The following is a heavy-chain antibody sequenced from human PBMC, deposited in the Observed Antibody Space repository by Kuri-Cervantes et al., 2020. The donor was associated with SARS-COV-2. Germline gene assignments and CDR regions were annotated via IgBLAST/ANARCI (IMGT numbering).Heavy chain of an antibody. D-gene: IGHD3-3*01. CDR1: AYTFTSYD. J-gene: IGHJ6*02. V-gene: IGHV1-8*01. Sequence: ASVKVSCKASAYTFTSYDINWVRQATGQGLEWMGWMNPNSGNTGYAQKFQGRVTMTRNTSISTAYMELSSLRSEDTAVYYCAREDLSNAFWSGYGYYYYGMDVWGQGTTVTVSS. CDR3: AREDLSNAFWSGYGYYYYGMDV. CDR2: MNPNSGNT.